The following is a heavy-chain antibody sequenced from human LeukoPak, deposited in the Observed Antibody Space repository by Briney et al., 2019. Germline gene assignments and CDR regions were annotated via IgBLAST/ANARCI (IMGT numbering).Heavy chain of an antibody. Sequence: SQTLFLTCTVSGGSISSGGYYWSWIRQHPGKGLEWIGYIYYSGSTYYNPSLKSRVTISVDTSKNQFSLKLSSVTAADTAVYYCAREAQLAYCGGDCYVFDYWGQGTLVTVSS. V-gene: IGHV4-31*03. CDR1: GGSISSGGYY. J-gene: IGHJ4*02. D-gene: IGHD2-21*02. CDR2: IYYSGST. CDR3: AREAQLAYCGGDCYVFDY.